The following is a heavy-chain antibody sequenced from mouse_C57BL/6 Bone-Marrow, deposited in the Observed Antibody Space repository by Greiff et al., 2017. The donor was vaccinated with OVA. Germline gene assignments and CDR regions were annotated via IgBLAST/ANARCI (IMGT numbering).Heavy chain of an antibody. CDR2: IRNKANGYTT. D-gene: IGHD3-2*02. CDR1: GFTFTAYY. J-gene: IGHJ4*01. V-gene: IGHV7-3*01. CDR3: ARGQLRLRMDY. Sequence: EVQLVESGGGLVQPGGSLSLSCAASGFTFTAYYMSWVRQPPGKALEWLGFIRNKANGYTTEYSASVKGRFTISRDNSQSILYLQMNALRAEDSATYYCARGQLRLRMDYWGQGTSVTVSS.